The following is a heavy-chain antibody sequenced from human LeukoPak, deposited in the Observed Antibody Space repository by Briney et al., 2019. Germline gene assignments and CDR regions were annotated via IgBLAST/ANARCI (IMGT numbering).Heavy chain of an antibody. D-gene: IGHD2-15*01. Sequence: GASVKVSCKASGYIFTGYYMHWVRQAPGQGLEWMGWINPNSGGTNYAQKFQGRVTMTRDTSISTAYMELSRLRSDDTAVYYCARGGCSGGSCYGDYWGQGTLVTVSS. J-gene: IGHJ4*02. V-gene: IGHV1-2*02. CDR1: GYIFTGYY. CDR3: ARGGCSGGSCYGDY. CDR2: INPNSGGT.